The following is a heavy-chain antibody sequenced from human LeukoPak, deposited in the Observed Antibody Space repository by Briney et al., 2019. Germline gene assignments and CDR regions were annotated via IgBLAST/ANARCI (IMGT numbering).Heavy chain of an antibody. J-gene: IGHJ5*02. CDR3: AKTDCTSTSCYIGWFDP. V-gene: IGHV3-23*01. CDR1: GLTFSSYG. D-gene: IGHD2-2*02. Sequence: GGTLRLSCAASGLTFSSYGMSWVRRAPGKGLEWVSAISPSGDNTYYADSMKGRFTISRGNSRNTLYLQVNTLRAADTAPYYCAKTDCTSTSCYIGWFDPWGQGTLVTVSS. CDR2: ISPSGDNT.